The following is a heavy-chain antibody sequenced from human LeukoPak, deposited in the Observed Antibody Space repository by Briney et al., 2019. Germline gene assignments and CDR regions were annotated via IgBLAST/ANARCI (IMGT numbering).Heavy chain of an antibody. D-gene: IGHD4-11*01. V-gene: IGHV1-46*01. J-gene: IGHJ6*03. CDR1: GYTFTGYY. CDR3: ARDGDYSNYRGRSYYYYMDV. Sequence: ASVKVSCKASGYTFTGYYMHWVRQAPGQGLEWMGIINPSGGSTSYAQKFQGRVTMTRDMSTSTVYMELSSLRSEDTAVYYCARDGDYSNYRGRSYYYYMDVWGKGTTVTVSS. CDR2: INPSGGST.